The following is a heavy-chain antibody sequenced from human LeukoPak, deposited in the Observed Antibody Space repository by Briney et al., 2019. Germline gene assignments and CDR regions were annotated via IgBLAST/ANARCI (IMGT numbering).Heavy chain of an antibody. Sequence: GGSLRLSCAASGFTFSSYSMNWVRQAPGKGLEWVAVISDDGTFTLYGDSVRGRFTISRDSSKNTLYLQMNSLGPEDTAVYYCARDPYRDAPDYFDYWGQGTLVTVSS. D-gene: IGHD1-14*01. CDR3: ARDPYRDAPDYFDY. V-gene: IGHV3-30*03. J-gene: IGHJ4*02. CDR2: ISDDGTFT. CDR1: GFTFSSYS.